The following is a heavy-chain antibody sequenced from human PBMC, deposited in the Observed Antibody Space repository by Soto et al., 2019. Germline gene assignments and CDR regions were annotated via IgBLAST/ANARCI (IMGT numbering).Heavy chain of an antibody. V-gene: IGHV3-21*01. CDR3: ARENVVVVAATRGAFDI. CDR2: ISSSSSYI. D-gene: IGHD2-15*01. CDR1: GFTFSSYS. J-gene: IGHJ3*02. Sequence: EVQLVESGGGLVKPGGSLRLSCAASGFTFSSYSMNWVRQAPGKGLEWVSSISSSSSYIYYADSVKGRFTISRDNAKNSLYLQRNSLRADDTAVYYCARENVVVVAATRGAFDIWGQGTMVTVSS.